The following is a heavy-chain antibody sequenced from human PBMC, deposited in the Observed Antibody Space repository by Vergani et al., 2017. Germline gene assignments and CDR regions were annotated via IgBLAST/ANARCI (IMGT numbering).Heavy chain of an antibody. CDR2: LSTTGGAT. CDR3: AVDTHSWQRADR. D-gene: IGHD5-18*01. J-gene: IGHJ5*02. CDR1: GFTFSDYY. V-gene: IGHV3-11*01. Sequence: QVQLVESGGGLVKPGGSLRLSCAASGFTFSDYYMSWIRQAPGKGLEWIGSLSTTGGATHSSHNLSLTIRVSISVVTSKLQFSLRLTSVTAADSATYYCAVDTHSWQRADRWGQGLLVSVSS.